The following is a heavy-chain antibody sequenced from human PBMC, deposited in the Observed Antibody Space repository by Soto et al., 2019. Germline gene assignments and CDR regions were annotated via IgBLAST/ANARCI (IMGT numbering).Heavy chain of an antibody. V-gene: IGHV4-59*01. CDR2: IYYRGST. CDR1: GGSISSYY. Sequence: SETLSLTCTVSGGSISSYYWSWIRQPPGKGLEWIGYIYYRGSTNYNPSLKSRVTISVDTSKNQFSLKLSSVTAADTAVYYCARAPDYVWGSYRFPGMDVWGQGTTVTVSS. CDR3: ARAPDYVWGSYRFPGMDV. D-gene: IGHD3-16*02. J-gene: IGHJ6*02.